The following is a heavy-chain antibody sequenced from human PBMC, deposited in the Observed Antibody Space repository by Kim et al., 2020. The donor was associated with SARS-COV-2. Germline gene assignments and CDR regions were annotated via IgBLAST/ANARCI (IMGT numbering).Heavy chain of an antibody. D-gene: IGHD2-15*01. CDR2: GNT. Sequence: GNTNYAKKLQGRVTMTTDTSTSTAYMELRSLRADDTAVYYWAREGWWFDPWGQGTLVTVSS. J-gene: IGHJ5*02. CDR3: AREGWWFDP. V-gene: IGHV1-18*01.